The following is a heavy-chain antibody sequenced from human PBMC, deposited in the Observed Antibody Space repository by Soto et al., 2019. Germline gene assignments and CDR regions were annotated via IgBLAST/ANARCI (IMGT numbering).Heavy chain of an antibody. CDR3: ARDNGYYDL. CDR1: GYTFSSYS. CDR2: ISTYSGNT. J-gene: IGHJ4*02. V-gene: IGHV1-18*04. Sequence: QIQMVQSGAEVKQPGASVKISCKTSGYTFSSYSINWVRQAPGQGLEGMAWISTYSGNTHNAERVQGRVTVTLDKSTRTAFMEMRGLTSDDTAVYFCARDNGYYDLWGQGTLVTVSS.